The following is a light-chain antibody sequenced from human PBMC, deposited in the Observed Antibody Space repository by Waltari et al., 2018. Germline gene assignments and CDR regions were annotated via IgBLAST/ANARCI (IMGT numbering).Light chain of an antibody. CDR2: DVS. Sequence: EIMLTQSAGTPSLSPGERATLSCRASKRISRYLAWYQQRPGQAPRLLIFDVSTRATGIPDRFSGRGSGTDFSLTISRLEPEDIAVYYCQHYVRLPVTFGQGTKLEIK. CDR1: KRISRY. J-gene: IGKJ1*01. CDR3: QHYVRLPVT. V-gene: IGKV3-20*01.